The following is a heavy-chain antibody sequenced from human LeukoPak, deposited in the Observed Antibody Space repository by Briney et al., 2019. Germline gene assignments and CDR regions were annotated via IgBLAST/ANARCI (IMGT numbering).Heavy chain of an antibody. J-gene: IGHJ2*01. CDR3: ARKSGIAVAGIRGLWYFDL. CDR1: GFTFSSYS. CDR2: ISRSSSYI. D-gene: IGHD6-19*01. Sequence: GGSLRLSCAASGFTFSSYSLNWVRQAPGKGLEWVSSISRSSSYIYYADSVEGRFTISRDNAKNSLYLQMKSLRAEDTAVYYCARKSGIAVAGIRGLWYFDLWGRGTLVTVSS. V-gene: IGHV3-21*01.